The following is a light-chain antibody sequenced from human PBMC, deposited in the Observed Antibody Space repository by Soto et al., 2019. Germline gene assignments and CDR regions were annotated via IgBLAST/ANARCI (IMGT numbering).Light chain of an antibody. CDR3: QQYNNWPPLT. J-gene: IGKJ4*01. CDR2: GAS. V-gene: IGKV3-15*01. Sequence: EIVMTQSPATLSVSPGERATLSCRASQSVSSNLAWYQQKPGQAPRLLIFGASVRATGIPARFSGSGSGTEFTLTISSLQSEDFEVYYCQQYNNWPPLTFGGGTKLEIK. CDR1: QSVSSN.